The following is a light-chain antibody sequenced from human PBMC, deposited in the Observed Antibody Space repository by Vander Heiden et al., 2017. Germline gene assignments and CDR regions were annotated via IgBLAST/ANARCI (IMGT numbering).Light chain of an antibody. Sequence: DIVMTQSPDSLAVSLGERATINCKSSQSVLYSSNNNNYLAWYQQKPGQPPKLLIYWASTRQSGVPDRFSGSGSGTDFTHTISSLQADDVAVYYCQQYYIAPLTFGGGTRVEIK. J-gene: IGKJ4*02. CDR1: QSVLYSSNNNNY. CDR2: WAS. V-gene: IGKV4-1*01. CDR3: QQYYIAPLT.